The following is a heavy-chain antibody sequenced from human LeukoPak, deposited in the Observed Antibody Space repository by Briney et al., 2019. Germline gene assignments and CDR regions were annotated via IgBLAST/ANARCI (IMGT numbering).Heavy chain of an antibody. CDR1: GGSFSGYY. D-gene: IGHD3-16*01. CDR2: INHSGST. V-gene: IGHV4-34*01. CDR3: ASGAQARVMDY. J-gene: IGHJ4*02. Sequence: SETLSPTCAVYGGSFSGYYWSWIRQPPGKGLEWIGEINHSGSTNYNPSLKSRVTISVDTSKNQFSLKLSSVTAADTAVYYCASGAQARVMDYWGQGTLVTVSS.